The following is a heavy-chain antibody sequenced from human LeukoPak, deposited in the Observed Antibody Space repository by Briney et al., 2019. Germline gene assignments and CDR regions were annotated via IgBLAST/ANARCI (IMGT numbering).Heavy chain of an antibody. CDR1: GGSFSGYY. V-gene: IGHV4-34*01. Sequence: NASETLSLTCAVYGGSFSGYYWSWIRQPPGKGLEWIGEINHSGSTNYNPSLKSRVTISVDTSKNQSSLKLSSVTAADTAVYYCARGPPSMIVVVIRRNWFDPWGQGTLVTVSS. CDR2: INHSGST. CDR3: ARGPPSMIVVVIRRNWFDP. D-gene: IGHD3-22*01. J-gene: IGHJ5*02.